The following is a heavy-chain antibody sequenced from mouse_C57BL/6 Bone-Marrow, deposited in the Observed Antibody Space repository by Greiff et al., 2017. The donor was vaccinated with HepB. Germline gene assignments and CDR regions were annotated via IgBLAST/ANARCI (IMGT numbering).Heavy chain of an antibody. V-gene: IGHV6-3*01. CDR1: GFTFSNYW. CDR3: TDNWDYAMDY. D-gene: IGHD4-1*01. CDR2: IRLKSDNYAT. J-gene: IGHJ4*01. Sequence: EVKLEESGGGLVQPGGSMKLSCVASGFTFSNYWMNWVRQSPEKGLEWVAQIRLKSDNYATHYAESVKGRFTISRDDSKSSVYLQMNNVRAEDTGIYYCTDNWDYAMDYWGQGTSVTVSS.